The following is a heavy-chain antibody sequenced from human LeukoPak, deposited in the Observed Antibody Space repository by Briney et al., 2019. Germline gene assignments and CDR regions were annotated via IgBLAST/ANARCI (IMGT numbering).Heavy chain of an antibody. CDR3: ARYQYYDFWSGPDY. Sequence: GASVKVSCKASGYTFTSYDINWVRQATGQGLEWMGWMNPNSGNTGYAQKFQGRVTMTRNTSISTAYMELGSLRSEDTAVYYCARYQYYDFWSGPDYWGQGTLVTVSS. V-gene: IGHV1-8*01. J-gene: IGHJ4*02. CDR2: MNPNSGNT. CDR1: GYTFTSYD. D-gene: IGHD3-3*01.